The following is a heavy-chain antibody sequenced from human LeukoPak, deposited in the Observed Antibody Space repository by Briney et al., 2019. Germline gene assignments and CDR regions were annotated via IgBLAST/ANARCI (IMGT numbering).Heavy chain of an antibody. Sequence: GESLKISCKGSGYSFTSHWIGWVRQMPGKGLEWMGIIYPGDSDTRYSPSFQGQVTISADKSISTAYLQWSSLKASDTAMYYCARLLEGYYDSSGYFDYWGQGTLVTVSS. J-gene: IGHJ4*02. CDR3: ARLLEGYYDSSGYFDY. CDR1: GYSFTSHW. D-gene: IGHD3-22*01. V-gene: IGHV5-51*01. CDR2: IYPGDSDT.